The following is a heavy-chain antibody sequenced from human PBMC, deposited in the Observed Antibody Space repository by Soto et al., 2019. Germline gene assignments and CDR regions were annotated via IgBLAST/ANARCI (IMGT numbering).Heavy chain of an antibody. J-gene: IGHJ4*02. D-gene: IGHD6-13*01. V-gene: IGHV1-69*06. CDR3: ARGREAGSSSWYSFDY. CDR2: IIPIFGTA. Sequence: SVKVSCKASGGTFSSYAISWVRQAPGQGLEWTGGIIPIFGTANYAQKFQGRVTITADKSTSTAYMELSSLRSEDTAVYYCARGREAGSSSWYSFDYWGQGTLVTVSS. CDR1: GGTFSSYA.